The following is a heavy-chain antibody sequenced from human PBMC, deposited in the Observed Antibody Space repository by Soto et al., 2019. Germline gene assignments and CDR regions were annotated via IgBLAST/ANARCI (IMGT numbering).Heavy chain of an antibody. V-gene: IGHV3-11*01. CDR2: ISSSGSTE. J-gene: IGHJ4*02. Sequence: GGSLRLSCAASGFTFSDYYMSWVRQAPGKGLEWVSFISSSGSTEDYADSVKGRFTISRDNANNSLYLQMNSLRAEDTAVYYCARELESAMIVVVPTFDQWGQGTLVTVSS. CDR3: ARELESAMIVVVPTFDQ. CDR1: GFTFSDYY. D-gene: IGHD3-22*01.